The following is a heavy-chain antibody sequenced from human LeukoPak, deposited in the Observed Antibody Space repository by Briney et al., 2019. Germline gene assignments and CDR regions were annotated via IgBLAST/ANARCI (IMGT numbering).Heavy chain of an antibody. D-gene: IGHD2-2*01. V-gene: IGHV3-66*02. CDR3: ARAFVTAAGFFDT. Sequence: GGSLRLSRAASGFTVSSSYMSWVRQAPGKGLEWVSVIYAGGTTHYADSVKGRFTISRDNPVNTLYLQMNSLRTEDTAVYHCARAFVTAAGFFDTWGRGTRVTVSS. CDR1: GFTVSSSY. J-gene: IGHJ4*02. CDR2: IYAGGTT.